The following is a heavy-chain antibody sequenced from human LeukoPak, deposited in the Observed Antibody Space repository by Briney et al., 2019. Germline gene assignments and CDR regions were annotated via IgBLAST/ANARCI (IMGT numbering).Heavy chain of an antibody. V-gene: IGHV4-34*01. J-gene: IGHJ5*02. CDR1: GGSFSGYY. CDR2: INHSGST. CDR3: ARGGIVVVPAAIRAGYNWFDP. D-gene: IGHD2-2*02. Sequence: SETLSLTCAVYGGSFSGYYWSWIRQPPGKGLEWIGEINHSGSTNYNPPLKSRVTISVDTSKNQFSLKLSSVTAADTAVYYCARGGIVVVPAAIRAGYNWFDPWGQGTLVTVSS.